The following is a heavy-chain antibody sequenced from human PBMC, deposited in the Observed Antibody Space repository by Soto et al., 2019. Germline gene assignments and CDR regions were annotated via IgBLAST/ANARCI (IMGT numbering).Heavy chain of an antibody. CDR1: GFTFSSYA. V-gene: IGHV3-30-3*01. J-gene: IGHJ4*02. D-gene: IGHD4-17*01. CDR3: ASSVPASSTTAYYFDY. Sequence: QVQLVESGGGVVQPGRSLRLSCAASGFTFSSYAMHWVRQAPGKGLEWVAVISYDGSNKYYADSVKGRFTISRDNSKNTLYLQMNSLRAEDTAVYSCASSVPASSTTAYYFDYWGQGTLVTVSS. CDR2: ISYDGSNK.